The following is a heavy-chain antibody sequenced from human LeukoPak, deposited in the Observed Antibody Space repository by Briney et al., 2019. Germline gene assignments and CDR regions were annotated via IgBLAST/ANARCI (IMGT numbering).Heavy chain of an antibody. D-gene: IGHD5-18*01. J-gene: IGHJ4*02. CDR1: GGSIGISSYY. CDR3: ARNAPPHPAMVLLDY. CDR2: IFYSGGA. V-gene: IGHV4-39*07. Sequence: PSETLSLTCTVSGGSIGISSYYWDWIRQPPGLGLEWIGTIFYSGGAYYNPSLKSRVTISVDTSKNQFSLKLSSVTAADTAVYYCARNAPPHPAMVLLDYWGQGTLVTVSS.